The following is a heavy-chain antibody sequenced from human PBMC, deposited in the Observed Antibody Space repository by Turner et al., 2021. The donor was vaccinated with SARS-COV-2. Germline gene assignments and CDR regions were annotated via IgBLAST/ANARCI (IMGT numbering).Heavy chain of an antibody. CDR2: IYYSGST. D-gene: IGHD3-22*01. CDR3: ASPSVAYDSRGYYSHPGFDY. J-gene: IGHJ4*02. Sequence: VQLVESGGGFVKPGGSLRLSCAASGFTFSRAWMNWVRRAPGKGLEWIGSIYYSGSTYYNPSLKSRVTISVDTSKNQFSLKLSSVTAADTAVYYCASPSVAYDSRGYYSHPGFDYWGQGTLVTVSS. CDR1: GFTFSRAW. V-gene: IGHV4-59*05.